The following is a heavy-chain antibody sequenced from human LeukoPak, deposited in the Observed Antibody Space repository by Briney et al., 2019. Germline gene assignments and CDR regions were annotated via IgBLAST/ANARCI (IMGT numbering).Heavy chain of an antibody. D-gene: IGHD3-22*01. CDR1: GFTFSSYS. CDR2: ISSSSSTI. Sequence: PGGSLRLSCAASGFTFSSYSMNWVRQAPGKGLEWVSYISSSSSTIYYADSVKGRFTISRDNAKNSLYLQMNSLRAEDTAAYYCARVAAYYYDSSGTPLGAFDIWGQGTMVTVSS. V-gene: IGHV3-48*04. J-gene: IGHJ3*02. CDR3: ARVAAYYYDSSGTPLGAFDI.